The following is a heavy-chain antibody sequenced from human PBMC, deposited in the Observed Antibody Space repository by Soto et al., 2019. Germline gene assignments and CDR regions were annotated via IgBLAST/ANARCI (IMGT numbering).Heavy chain of an antibody. J-gene: IGHJ6*02. Sequence: EVQLVESGGGLVKPGGSLRLSCAASGFTFNDAWMSWVRQAPGKGLEWVGRIKSKSDGGTTDYAAPVKGRFTISRDDSKNTLYLQMNSLKIEDTAVYYCTTDRSLERDYYYYAMDVWGQGTSVTVSS. CDR2: IKSKSDGGTT. CDR1: GFTFNDAW. D-gene: IGHD1-1*01. V-gene: IGHV3-15*01. CDR3: TTDRSLERDYYYYAMDV.